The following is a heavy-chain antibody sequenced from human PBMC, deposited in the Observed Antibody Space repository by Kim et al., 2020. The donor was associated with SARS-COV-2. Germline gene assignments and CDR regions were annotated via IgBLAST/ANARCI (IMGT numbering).Heavy chain of an antibody. CDR2: IFGSGSST. V-gene: IGHV3-23*01. D-gene: IGHD2-21*02. CDR3: ARHLHITTVTFSWYFYR. Sequence: GGSLRLSCAASRFTFSNFAMSWVRQAPGKGLEWVSGIFGSGSSTYYADSVKGRFTISRDNFRNTLYLQMDNLRAEDTAVYYCARHLHITTVTFSWYFYRWGPGTLVTASS. CDR1: RFTFSNFA. J-gene: IGHJ2*01.